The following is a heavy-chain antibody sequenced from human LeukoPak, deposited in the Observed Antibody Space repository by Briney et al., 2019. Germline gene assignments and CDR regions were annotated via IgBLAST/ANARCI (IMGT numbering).Heavy chain of an antibody. J-gene: IGHJ6*02. CDR2: IYSGGST. V-gene: IGHV3-66*01. D-gene: IGHD3-22*01. CDR3: CITMIVGYYYGMDV. Sequence: PGGSLRLSCAASGFTVSSNYMSWVRQAPGKGLEWVSVIYSGGSTYYADSVKDRFTISRDNSKNTLYLQMNSLRAEDTAVYYCCITMIVGYYYGMDVWGQGTTVTVSS. CDR1: GFTVSSNY.